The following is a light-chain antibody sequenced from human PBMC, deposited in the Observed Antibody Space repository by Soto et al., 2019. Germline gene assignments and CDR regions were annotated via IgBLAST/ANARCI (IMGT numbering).Light chain of an antibody. Sequence: QSALTQPRSVSGSPGQSVTISCTGTSSDVGGYNYVSWYQQHPGKAPKLMIYDVSKRPSGVPDRFSGSKSGNTASLTISGLQAEDEADYYCCSYAGSYFYVFGTGTKLHRP. CDR3: CSYAGSYFYV. CDR2: DVS. CDR1: SSDVGGYNY. V-gene: IGLV2-11*01. J-gene: IGLJ1*01.